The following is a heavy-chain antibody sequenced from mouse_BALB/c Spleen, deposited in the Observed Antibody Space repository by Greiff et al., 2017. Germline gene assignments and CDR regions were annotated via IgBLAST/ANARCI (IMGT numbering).Heavy chain of an antibody. Sequence: EVQGVESGPGLVKPSQSLSLTCTVTGYSITSDYAWNWIRQFPGNKLEWMGYISYSGSTSYNPSLKSRISITRDTSKNQFFLQLNSVTTEDTATYYCAREDYDYDGYAMDYWGQGTSVTVSS. V-gene: IGHV3-2*02. D-gene: IGHD2-4*01. CDR3: AREDYDYDGYAMDY. J-gene: IGHJ4*01. CDR1: GYSITSDYA. CDR2: ISYSGST.